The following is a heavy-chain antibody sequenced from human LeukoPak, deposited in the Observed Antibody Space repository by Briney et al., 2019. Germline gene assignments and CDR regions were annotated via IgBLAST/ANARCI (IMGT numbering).Heavy chain of an antibody. CDR1: GFTFSSAA. Sequence: GGSLRLSCASSGFTFSSAAMTWVRQAPGKGLEWVSTITGSDDRTYYADSVKGRFTISRDYSKNTLHLQINSLRVEDTAIYYCAKGSQLGSGYHPAYWGQGTLVTVSS. J-gene: IGHJ4*02. V-gene: IGHV3-23*01. D-gene: IGHD3-22*01. CDR2: ITGSDDRT. CDR3: AKGSQLGSGYHPAY.